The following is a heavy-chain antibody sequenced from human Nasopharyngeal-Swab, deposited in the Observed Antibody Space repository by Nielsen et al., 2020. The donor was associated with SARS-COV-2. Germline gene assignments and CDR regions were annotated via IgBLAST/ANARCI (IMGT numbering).Heavy chain of an antibody. CDR1: GFTFSSYA. V-gene: IGHV3-23*01. D-gene: IGHD4-23*01. CDR3: AKAPPSGHSSYYYYGVDV. Sequence: GESLKISCAASGFTFSSYAMSWVRQAPGKGLEWVSAISGSGGSTYYADSVKGRFTISRDNSKNTLYLQMNSLRAEDTAVYYCAKAPPSGHSSYYYYGVDVWGQGTTVTVSS. J-gene: IGHJ6*02. CDR2: ISGSGGST.